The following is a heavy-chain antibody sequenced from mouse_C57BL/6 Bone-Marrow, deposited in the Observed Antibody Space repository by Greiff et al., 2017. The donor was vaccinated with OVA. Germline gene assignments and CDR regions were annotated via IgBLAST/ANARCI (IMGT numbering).Heavy chain of an antibody. Sequence: EVQLQQSGPELVKPGASVKISCKASGYTFTDYYMNWVKQSHGKSLEWIGDINPNNGGTSYNQKFKGKATLTVDKSSSTAYMELRSLTSEDSAVYYCARNFLDGYYLYYFDYWGQGTTLTVSS. J-gene: IGHJ2*01. CDR1: GYTFTDYY. V-gene: IGHV1-26*01. D-gene: IGHD2-3*01. CDR3: ARNFLDGYYLYYFDY. CDR2: INPNNGGT.